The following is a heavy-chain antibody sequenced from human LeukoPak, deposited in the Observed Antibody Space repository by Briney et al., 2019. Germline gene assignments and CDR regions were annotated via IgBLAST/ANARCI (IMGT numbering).Heavy chain of an antibody. D-gene: IGHD3-10*01. J-gene: IGHJ4*02. CDR3: ARRGSGSYVLDY. CDR2: INPSDGVI. Sequence: ASVQVSCQASGYTFTRYYMHWVRQAPGQGLEWMGIINPSDGVIDYAQKFQDRVTMTRDTSTSKVYMELSSLRSEDTAVYYCARRGSGSYVLDYWGQGTLVTVSS. CDR1: GYTFTRYY. V-gene: IGHV1-46*01.